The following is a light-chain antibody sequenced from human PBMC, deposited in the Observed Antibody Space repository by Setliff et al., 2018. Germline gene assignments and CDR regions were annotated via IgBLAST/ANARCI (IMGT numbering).Light chain of an antibody. Sequence: QSALTQPASVSGSPGQSITISCTGTNSDVGYYNYVSWYQQHPGKAPKLMIYEVSNRPSGVSNRFSGSKSGNTASLTISGLQAEDEADYYCSSYTSSSTRVFGTGTKVTV. J-gene: IGLJ1*01. V-gene: IGLV2-14*01. CDR2: EVS. CDR1: NSDVGYYNY. CDR3: SSYTSSSTRV.